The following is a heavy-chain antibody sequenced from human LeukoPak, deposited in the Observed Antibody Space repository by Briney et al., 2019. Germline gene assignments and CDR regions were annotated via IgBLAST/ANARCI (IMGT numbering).Heavy chain of an antibody. D-gene: IGHD5-24*01. CDR3: ARGTVEMATISY. CDR1: GFTFSSYS. J-gene: IGHJ4*02. Sequence: PGGSLRLSCAASGFTFSSYSMNWVRQAPGKGLEWVSSISSSSSYIYYADSVKGRFTISRDNAKNSLYLQMNSLRAEDTAVYYCARGTVEMATISYWGQGTLVNVSS. V-gene: IGHV3-21*01. CDR2: ISSSSSYI.